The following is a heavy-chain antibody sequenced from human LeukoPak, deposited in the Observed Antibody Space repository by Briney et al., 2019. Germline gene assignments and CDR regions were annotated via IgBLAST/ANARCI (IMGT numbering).Heavy chain of an antibody. CDR2: IKQDGSEK. CDR1: GFRFNTYW. J-gene: IGHJ4*02. Sequence: SGGSLRLSCAASGFRFNTYWMSWVRQVPGKGLEWVANIKQDGSEKYYVDSAKGRFTISRDNAKNSLYLRMNSLRAEDTAVYYCATSRTFDYWGQGTLVTVSS. CDR3: ATSRTFDY. V-gene: IGHV3-7*01.